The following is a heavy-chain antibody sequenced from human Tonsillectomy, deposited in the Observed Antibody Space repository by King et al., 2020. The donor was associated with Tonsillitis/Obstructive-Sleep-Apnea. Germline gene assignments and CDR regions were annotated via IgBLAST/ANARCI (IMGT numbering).Heavy chain of an antibody. CDR1: GFTFSRYA. Sequence: VQLVESGGGGVQPGRSLRLSCAASGFTFSRYAMHWVRQAPGQGLEWVAVISYDVSNKYYADSVKGRFTMSRDNSNNTLYLQMNSLRAEDTAVYYCARNGGDYVWGSYRDMDVWGKGTTVTVSS. J-gene: IGHJ6*03. D-gene: IGHD3-16*02. V-gene: IGHV3-30*01. CDR2: ISYDVSNK. CDR3: ARNGGDYVWGSYRDMDV.